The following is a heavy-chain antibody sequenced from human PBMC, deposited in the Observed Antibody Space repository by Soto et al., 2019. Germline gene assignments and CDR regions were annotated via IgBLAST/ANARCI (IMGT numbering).Heavy chain of an antibody. CDR2: IYHSGST. J-gene: IGHJ6*02. CDR3: ARDYYGIASTMVRGVIGLWWYV. V-gene: IGHV4-38-2*02. CDR1: CYTNSRDYY. Sequence: SETLSLPCAVSCYTNSRDYYWGWIRQPPVKGLECIGSIYHSGSTYSNPSLKSRVTISVDTSKPKFSPKLSSVTAADTAVYYCARDYYGIASTMVRGVIGLWWYVWGQRTTVTVS. D-gene: IGHD3-10*01.